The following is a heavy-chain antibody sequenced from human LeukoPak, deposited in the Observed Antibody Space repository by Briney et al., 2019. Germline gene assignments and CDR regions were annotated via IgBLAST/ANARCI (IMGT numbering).Heavy chain of an antibody. CDR2: INSDGSST. D-gene: IGHD2-2*02. CDR3: ARVGGLGYCSSTSCYMGYGY. Sequence: GGSLRLSCAASGFTFSSYWMHWVRQAPGKGLVWVSRINSDGSSTSYADSVKGRFTISRDNAKNTLYLQMNSLRAEDTAVYYCARVGGLGYCSSTSCYMGYGYWGQGTLVTVSS. V-gene: IGHV3-74*01. CDR1: GFTFSSYW. J-gene: IGHJ4*02.